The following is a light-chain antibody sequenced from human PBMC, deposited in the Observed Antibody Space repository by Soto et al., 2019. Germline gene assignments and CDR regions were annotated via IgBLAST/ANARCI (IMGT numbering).Light chain of an antibody. CDR3: CSSAPESTYV. V-gene: IGLV2-23*01. CDR2: KGT. J-gene: IGLJ1*01. Sequence: QSALAQPASVSGSPAQSVTISCTGTSSDVGAYNSVSWYQQRQDKAPPLMIYKGTQRPSGVSNRFSGSTSGNAASLTISGLQAGDEADYFCCSSAPESTYVFGTGTKVTAL. CDR1: SSDVGAYNS.